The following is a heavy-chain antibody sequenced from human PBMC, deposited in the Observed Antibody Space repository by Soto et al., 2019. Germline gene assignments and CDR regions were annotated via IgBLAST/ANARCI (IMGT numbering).Heavy chain of an antibody. CDR2: INAGNGNT. V-gene: IGHV1-3*01. D-gene: IGHD3-9*01. Sequence: QHGASVKVSCKASGYTFTSYAMHWVRQAPGQRLEWMGWINAGNGNTKYSQKFQGRVTITRDTSASTAYMELSSLRSEDTAVYYCARMGGHLNVLRYFGCLFDAFDIPARGTTVTVSS. CDR1: GYTFTSYA. CDR3: ARMGGHLNVLRYFGCLFDAFDI. J-gene: IGHJ3*02.